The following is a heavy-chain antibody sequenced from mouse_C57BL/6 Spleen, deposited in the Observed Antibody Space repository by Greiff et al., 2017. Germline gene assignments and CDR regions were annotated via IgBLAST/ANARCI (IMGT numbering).Heavy chain of an antibody. J-gene: IGHJ2*01. V-gene: IGHV1-50*01. CDR1: GYTFTSYW. Sequence: QVQLQQPGAELVKPGASVKLSCKASGYTFTSYWMQWVKQRPGQGLEWIGEIDPSDSYTNYNQKFKGKATLTVDTSSSTAYMQLSSLTSEDSAVYYCVLYGSSYNYWGQGTTLTVSS. CDR2: IDPSDSYT. CDR3: VLYGSSYNY. D-gene: IGHD1-1*01.